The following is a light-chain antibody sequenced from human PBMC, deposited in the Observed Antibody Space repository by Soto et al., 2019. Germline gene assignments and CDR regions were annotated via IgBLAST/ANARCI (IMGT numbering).Light chain of an antibody. CDR2: STS. CDR3: QQRFTTPYT. Sequence: DIQMTQSPSSLSASVGDRVTITCRASQTINKNLNWYQQKPGQAPRLLIYSTSDFQSGVPSRFSGSGSGTDFTLTIIDLQPEDFATYYCQQRFTTPYTFGQGTELEI. CDR1: QTINKN. V-gene: IGKV1-39*01. J-gene: IGKJ2*01.